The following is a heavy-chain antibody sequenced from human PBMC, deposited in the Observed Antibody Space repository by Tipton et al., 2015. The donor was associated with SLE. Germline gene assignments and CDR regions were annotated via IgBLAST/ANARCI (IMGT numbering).Heavy chain of an antibody. D-gene: IGHD5-18*01. V-gene: IGHV3-30-3*01. CDR2: ISYDGSNK. CDR3: ARDEGYSYGQEGEYYYGMDV. Sequence: SLRLSCAASGFTFSSYWMHWVRQAPGKGLEWVALISYDGSNKYYADSVKGRFTISRDNAKNSLYLQMNSLRAEDTAVYYCARDEGYSYGQEGEYYYGMDVWGQGTTVTVSS. J-gene: IGHJ6*02. CDR1: GFTFSSYW.